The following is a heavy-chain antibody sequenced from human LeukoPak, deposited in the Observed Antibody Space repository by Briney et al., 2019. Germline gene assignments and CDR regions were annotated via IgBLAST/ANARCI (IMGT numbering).Heavy chain of an antibody. D-gene: IGHD6-6*01. CDR1: GFTFSSYG. CDR3: AKPPRGSSFYYYYMDV. Sequence: GGSLRLSCAASGFTFSSYGMNWVRQAPGKGLDWVSYISSSGSIYYADSVKGRFTISRDNAKNSLYLQMNSLRAEDTAVYYCAKPPRGSSFYYYYMDVWGKGTTVTVSS. CDR2: ISSSGSI. J-gene: IGHJ6*03. V-gene: IGHV3-21*04.